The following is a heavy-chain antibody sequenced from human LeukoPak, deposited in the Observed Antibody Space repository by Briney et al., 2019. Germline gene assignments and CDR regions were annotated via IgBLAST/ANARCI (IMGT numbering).Heavy chain of an antibody. Sequence: PGGSLGLSCAASGFTFSSYTMIWVRQAPGKGLVWVSCINSDGSGTSYADSVKGRFTISRDNAKNTLYLQMNSLRVEDTAVYYCARGVGARAVAFDIWGQGTMVTVSS. V-gene: IGHV3-74*01. CDR3: ARGVGARAVAFDI. D-gene: IGHD1-26*01. J-gene: IGHJ3*02. CDR2: INSDGSGT. CDR1: GFTFSSYT.